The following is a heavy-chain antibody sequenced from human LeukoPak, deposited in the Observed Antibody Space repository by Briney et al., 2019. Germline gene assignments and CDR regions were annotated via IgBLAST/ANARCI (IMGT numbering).Heavy chain of an antibody. CDR2: IRSKAYGGTT. D-gene: IGHD3-3*01. CDR3: TRVTGFWRSYYYYGMDV. J-gene: IGHJ6*02. Sequence: PGGSLRLSCTASGFTFGDYAMSWVRQAPGKGLEWVGFIRSKAYGGTTEYAASVKGRFTISRDDSKSIAYLQMNSLKTEDTAVYYCTRVTGFWRSYYYYGMDVWGQGTTVTVSS. V-gene: IGHV3-49*04. CDR1: GFTFGDYA.